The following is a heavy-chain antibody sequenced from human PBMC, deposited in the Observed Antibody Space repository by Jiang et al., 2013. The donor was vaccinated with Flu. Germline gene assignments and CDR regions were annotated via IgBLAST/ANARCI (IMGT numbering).Heavy chain of an antibody. CDR1: GFTFSSYE. CDR2: ISSSGSTI. V-gene: IGHV3-48*03. CDR3: ARESWVEAGFDY. D-gene: IGHD6-25*01. Sequence: VQLVESGGGLVQPGGSLRLSCAASGFTFSSYEMNWVRQAPGKGLEWVSYISSSGSTIYYADSVKGRFTISRDNAKNSLYLQMNSLRAEDTAVYYCARESWVEAGFDYWGQGTLVTVSS. J-gene: IGHJ4*02.